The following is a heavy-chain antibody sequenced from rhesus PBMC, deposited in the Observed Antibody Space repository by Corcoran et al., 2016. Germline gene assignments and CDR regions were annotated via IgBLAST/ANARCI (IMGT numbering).Heavy chain of an antibody. J-gene: IGHJ4*01. CDR2: ISGSSGST. V-gene: IGHV4S19*01. D-gene: IGHD6-25*01. Sequence: QVQLQESGPGLVKPSETLSLTGAVSGGLISRSNWWSWCRQPPGNGLEWIGYISGSSGSTYNNPSLKSRVTISKDTSKNQFTLKLTSVTAADTAVYYCARGGRQLDPWGQGVLVTVSS. CDR3: ARGGRQLDP. CDR1: GGLISRSNW.